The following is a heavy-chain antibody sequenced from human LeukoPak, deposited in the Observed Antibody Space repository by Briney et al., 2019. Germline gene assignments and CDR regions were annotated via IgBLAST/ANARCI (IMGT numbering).Heavy chain of an antibody. CDR1: GGSISRGTYY. CDR3: ARDASSSSGYYVLSGA. CDR2: IYYSGST. D-gene: IGHD3-22*01. J-gene: IGHJ5*02. V-gene: IGHV4-30-4*08. Sequence: SQTLSLTCSVSGGSISRGTYYWSWIRQPPGKGLEWIGYIYYSGSTYYNPSLKSRVTISVDTSKNQFSLKLSSVTAADTAVYYCARDASSSSGYYVLSGAWGQGTLVTVSS.